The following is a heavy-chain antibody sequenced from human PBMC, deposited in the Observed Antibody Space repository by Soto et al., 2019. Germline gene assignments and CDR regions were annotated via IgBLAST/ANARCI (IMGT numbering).Heavy chain of an antibody. Sequence: GGYLRLSCAASGFTFSSYAMSWVRQAPGKGLEWVSGISQSGGSTYYADSVKGRFTISRDNSKNTLYLQMNSLRAEDTAVYYCARVGFYFDCSGYGPPYYGMDVRGQGTTVTGSS. J-gene: IGHJ6*01. V-gene: IGHV3-23*01. CDR1: GFTFSSYA. D-gene: IGHD3-22*01. CDR2: ISQSGGST. CDR3: ARVGFYFDCSGYGPPYYGMDV.